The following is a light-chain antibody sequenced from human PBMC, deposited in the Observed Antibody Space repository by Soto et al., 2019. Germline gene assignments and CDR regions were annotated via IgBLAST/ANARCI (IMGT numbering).Light chain of an antibody. Sequence: QSALTQPPSASGSPGQSVTISCTGTSSDVGAYKYVSWYQQYPGKAPKLMIYEVSRRPSGVPDRFSGSKSGNTASLTVSGXXXXXXXXXYCTSYAGSNIWVFGGGTKLTV. V-gene: IGLV2-8*01. CDR2: EVS. CDR3: TSYAGSNIWV. CDR1: SSDVGAYKY. J-gene: IGLJ3*02.